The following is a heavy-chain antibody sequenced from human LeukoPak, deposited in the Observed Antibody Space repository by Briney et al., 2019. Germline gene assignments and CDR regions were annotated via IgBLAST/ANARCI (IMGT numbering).Heavy chain of an antibody. Sequence: SXRLSCAASGFMFSSNWMSWVRLAPGKGLEWVANIKEDGTETYYVDSVKGRFTISRDNAKNSLYLQMNSLRVEDTAVYYCAKEGRSLQTYWGQGTLVTVSP. V-gene: IGHV3-7*03. CDR3: AKEGRSLQTY. J-gene: IGHJ4*02. D-gene: IGHD5-24*01. CDR1: GFMFSSNW. CDR2: IKEDGTET.